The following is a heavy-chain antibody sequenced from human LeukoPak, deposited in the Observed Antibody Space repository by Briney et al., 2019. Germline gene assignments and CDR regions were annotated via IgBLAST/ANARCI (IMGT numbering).Heavy chain of an antibody. CDR1: GGSISSGGYY. J-gene: IGHJ2*01. V-gene: IGHV4-31*03. CDR3: ARSPVVPAPFDL. Sequence: SETLSLTCTVSGGSISSGGYYWSWIRQHPGKGLEWIGYIYYSGSTYYNPSLKSRVTISVDTSKDQFSLKLSSVTAADTAVYYCARSPVVPAPFDLWGRGTLVTVSS. CDR2: IYYSGST. D-gene: IGHD2-2*01.